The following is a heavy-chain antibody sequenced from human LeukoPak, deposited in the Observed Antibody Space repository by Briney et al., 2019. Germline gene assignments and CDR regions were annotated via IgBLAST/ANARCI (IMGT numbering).Heavy chain of an antibody. CDR1: GFTFSTYW. V-gene: IGHV3-7*01. Sequence: GGSLRLSCAASGFTFSTYWMGGVRQAPGKGLEWVAKIKPDGSEKDHVDSVKGRFTISRDNAKNSLYLQLNSLRAEDTAVYYCARDTITPAADAFDIWGQGTMVTVSS. CDR2: IKPDGSEK. D-gene: IGHD2-2*01. CDR3: ARDTITPAADAFDI. J-gene: IGHJ3*02.